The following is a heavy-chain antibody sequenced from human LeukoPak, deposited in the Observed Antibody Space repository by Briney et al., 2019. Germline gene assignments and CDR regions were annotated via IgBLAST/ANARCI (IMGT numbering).Heavy chain of an antibody. CDR1: GYTVTSYG. D-gene: IGHD3-22*01. CDR3: ARALFYYDSSGYFFDY. CDR2: SSAYNGNT. Sequence: ASVKVSCKASGYTVTSYGISWVRQAPGQGLEGMGWSSAYNGNTNYAQKLQGRVTMTTDTSTSTAYMELRSLRSDDTAVYYCARALFYYDSSGYFFDYWGQGTLVTVSS. V-gene: IGHV1-18*01. J-gene: IGHJ4*02.